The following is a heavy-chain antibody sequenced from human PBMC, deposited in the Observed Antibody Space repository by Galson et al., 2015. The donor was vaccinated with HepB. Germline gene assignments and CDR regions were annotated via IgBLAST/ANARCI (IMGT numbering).Heavy chain of an antibody. CDR1: GFTFSNYG. D-gene: IGHD5-24*01. CDR3: AKGGGKWLHPLVFDY. Sequence: SLRLSCAASGFTFSNYGIHWVRQAPGKGLEWVTFIRYDGSNKYYADSVKGRFTIARDNSKNTLYLQMNNLRTEDTALYYCAKGGGKWLHPLVFDYWGQGTLVTVSS. V-gene: IGHV3-30*02. CDR2: IRYDGSNK. J-gene: IGHJ4*02.